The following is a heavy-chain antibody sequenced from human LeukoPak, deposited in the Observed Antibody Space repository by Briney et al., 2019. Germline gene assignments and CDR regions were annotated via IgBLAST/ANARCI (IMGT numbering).Heavy chain of an antibody. D-gene: IGHD6-19*01. CDR3: AKDDSNDWYYFDY. V-gene: IGHV3-30*02. CDR2: IPYDGSNK. Sequence: GGSLRLSCAASGFTFSSYGMHWVRQAPGKGLEWVAFIPYDGSNKYYADSVKGRFTISRDNSKNTLYLQMNSLRAEDTAVYYCAKDDSNDWYYFDYWGQGTLVTVSS. CDR1: GFTFSSYG. J-gene: IGHJ4*02.